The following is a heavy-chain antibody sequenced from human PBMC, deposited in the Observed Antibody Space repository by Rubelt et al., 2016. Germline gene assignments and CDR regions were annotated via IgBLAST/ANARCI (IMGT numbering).Heavy chain of an antibody. V-gene: IGHV3-15*01. Sequence: KGLEWVGRFRTLGVDGTTDYAAPVKVRFTISRDNSKKTAYLQMNRLKTEDTAVYYCAAESSYSASGTSFVYFHFWGQGTLVTVSS. J-gene: IGHJ1*01. D-gene: IGHD3-10*01. CDR2: FRTLGVDGTT. CDR3: AAESSYSASGTSFVYFHF.